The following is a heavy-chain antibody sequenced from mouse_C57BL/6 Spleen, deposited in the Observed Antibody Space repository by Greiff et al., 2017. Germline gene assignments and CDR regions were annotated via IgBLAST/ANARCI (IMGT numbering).Heavy chain of an antibody. D-gene: IGHD1-1*01. Sequence: QVQLQQSGAELMKPGASVKLSCKATGYTFTGYWIEWVKQRPGHGLEWIGEILPGSGSTNYNEKFKGKATFTADTSSNTAYMQLSSLTTEDSAIYYCARSFITTVVAHWYFDVWGTGTTVTVSS. CDR1: GYTFTGYW. CDR2: ILPGSGST. CDR3: ARSFITTVVAHWYFDV. V-gene: IGHV1-9*01. J-gene: IGHJ1*03.